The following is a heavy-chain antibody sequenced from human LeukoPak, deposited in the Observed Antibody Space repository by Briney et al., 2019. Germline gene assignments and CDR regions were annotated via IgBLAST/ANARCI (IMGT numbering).Heavy chain of an antibody. V-gene: IGHV1-2*02. J-gene: IGHJ3*02. CDR2: IVTNNGGT. CDR1: GYTFTDYY. Sequence: ASVKVSCKASGYTFTDYYMHWVRQAPGQGLEWMGWIVTNNGGTNYAQNFKGRVTMTRDTSVSTAYVEVSDLKSDDTAVYHCARGGPHHGFDIWAQGTMVTVSS. CDR3: ARGGPHHGFDI.